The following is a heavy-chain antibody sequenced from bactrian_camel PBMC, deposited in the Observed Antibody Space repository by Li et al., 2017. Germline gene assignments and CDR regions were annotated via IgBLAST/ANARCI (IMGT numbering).Heavy chain of an antibody. D-gene: IGHD1*01. V-gene: IGHV3S1*01. J-gene: IGHJ4*01. CDR2: ISPADGNT. CDR3: ATDGRPSVVTSTLRSRYNY. CDR1: GYTWSAYC. Sequence: HVQLVESGGGSVQAGGSLRLSCAATGYTWSAYCVAWFRQPPGEKREGVAAISPADGNTYYADSVKGRFTISRDNTKNMLYLQMNSLKSEDTARYYCATDGRPSVVTSTLRSRYNYWGQGTQVTVS.